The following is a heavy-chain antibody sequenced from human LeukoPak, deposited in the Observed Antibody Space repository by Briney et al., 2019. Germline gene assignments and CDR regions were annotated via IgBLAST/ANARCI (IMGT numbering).Heavy chain of an antibody. CDR3: ARERAPGGLDYYHYYGMDV. CDR1: GFTFSSHL. J-gene: IGHJ6*02. V-gene: IGHV3-53*01. D-gene: IGHD3-16*01. Sequence: GGSLRLSCAASGFTFSSHLMHWVRQAPGKGLEWVSVIYSDGSTYYADSVKGRFTISRDNSKNTLYLQMNSLRAEDSAVYYCARERAPGGLDYYHYYGMDVWGQGTKVTVSS. CDR2: IYSDGST.